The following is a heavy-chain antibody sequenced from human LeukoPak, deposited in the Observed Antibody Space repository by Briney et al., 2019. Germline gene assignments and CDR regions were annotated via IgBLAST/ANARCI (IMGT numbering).Heavy chain of an antibody. J-gene: IGHJ6*03. Sequence: PGGSLRLPCAASGFPFSSYALSWVRQAPGKGLEWVSTIDNSGGGTYYADSVKGRFTISRDNPQNTLYLQMNSLTAEDTAVYYCAKRYYYLDVWGKETTVTVSS. CDR1: GFPFSSYA. CDR2: IDNSGGGT. CDR3: AKRYYYLDV. V-gene: IGHV3-23*01.